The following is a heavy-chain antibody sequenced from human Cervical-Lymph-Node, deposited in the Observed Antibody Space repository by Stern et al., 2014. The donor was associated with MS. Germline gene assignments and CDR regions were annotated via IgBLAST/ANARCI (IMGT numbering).Heavy chain of an antibody. CDR1: GFTFNSYS. V-gene: IGHV3-21*01. D-gene: IGHD5-18*01. CDR3: ARDRSYSYGRASYGMDV. J-gene: IGHJ6*02. CDR2: ISSSSSHI. Sequence: EVQLVESGGGLVKPGGSLRLSCVASGFTFNSYSMNWVRQAPGKGLEWVSSISSSSSHIYYADSVKGRFTISRDNDKNSLYLQTNSLRAEDTAVYYCARDRSYSYGRASYGMDVWGQGTTVTVSS.